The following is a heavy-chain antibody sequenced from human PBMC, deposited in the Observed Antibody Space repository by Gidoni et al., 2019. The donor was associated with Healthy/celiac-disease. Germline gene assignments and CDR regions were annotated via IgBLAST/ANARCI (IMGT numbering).Heavy chain of an antibody. Sequence: EVQLLQSGAEVKKPGESLRISCKGSGSSFNSHWISWVRQMPGKGLEWLGRIDPSDSYTNYSPSFQGHVTISADKSISTAYLQWSSLKASDTAMYYCARLFVDYGDYADAATIDYWGQGTLVTVSS. D-gene: IGHD4-17*01. CDR3: ARLFVDYGDYADAATIDY. CDR1: GSSFNSHW. J-gene: IGHJ4*02. CDR2: IDPSDSYT. V-gene: IGHV5-10-1*03.